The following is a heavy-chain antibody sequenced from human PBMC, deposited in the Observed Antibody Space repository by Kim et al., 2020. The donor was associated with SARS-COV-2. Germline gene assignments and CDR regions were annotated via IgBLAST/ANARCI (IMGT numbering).Heavy chain of an antibody. Sequence: GGSLRLSCAASGFTFSSYGMHWVRQAPGKGLEWVAVIWYDGSNKYYADSVKGRFTISRDNSKNTLYLQMNSLRAEDTAVYYCAREGGSGGGNFDYWGQGTLVTVSS. J-gene: IGHJ4*02. V-gene: IGHV3-33*01. CDR3: AREGGSGGGNFDY. D-gene: IGHD6-19*01. CDR1: GFTFSSYG. CDR2: IWYDGSNK.